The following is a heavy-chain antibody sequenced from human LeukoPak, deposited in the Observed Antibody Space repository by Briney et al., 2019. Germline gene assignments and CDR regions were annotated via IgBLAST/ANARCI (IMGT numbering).Heavy chain of an antibody. J-gene: IGHJ5*02. V-gene: IGHV3-23*01. CDR3: ARGDYGFDP. Sequence: GGSLRLSCAASAFTFSNYGMSWVRQAPGKGLEWVSTISDSGGSAYYADSVRGRFTISRDNAKNSLYLQMNSLRAEDTAVYYCARGDYGFDPWGQGTLVTVSS. CDR2: ISDSGGSA. CDR1: AFTFSNYG. D-gene: IGHD4/OR15-4a*01.